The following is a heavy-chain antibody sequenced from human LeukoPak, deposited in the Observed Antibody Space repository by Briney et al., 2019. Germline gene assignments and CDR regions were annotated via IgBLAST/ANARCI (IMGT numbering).Heavy chain of an antibody. D-gene: IGHD6-19*01. CDR3: ARGSGDFDY. J-gene: IGHJ4*02. CDR1: GGPFRGYY. CDR2: INHSGST. V-gene: IGHV4-34*01. Sequence: SETLSLTCGVHGGPFRGYYWSWIRQPPGKGLEWIGEINHSGSTNYNPSLKSRVTISVDTSKNQFSLKLSSVTAADTAVYYCARGSGDFDYWGQGTLVTVSS.